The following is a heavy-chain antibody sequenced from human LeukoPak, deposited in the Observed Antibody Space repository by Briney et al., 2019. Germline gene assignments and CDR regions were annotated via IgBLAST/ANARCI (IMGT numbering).Heavy chain of an antibody. J-gene: IGHJ4*02. CDR2: IKQDGSEK. D-gene: IGHD5-24*01. CDR1: GFTFSSYW. CDR3: AREWRWLQPFFDY. Sequence: GGSLRLSCAASGFTFSSYWMSWVRQAPGKGLEWVANIKQDGSEKYYVDSVKGRFTISRDNAKNSLYLQMNSLRAEDTAVYYCAREWRWLQPFFDYWGQGTLVTVSS. V-gene: IGHV3-7*01.